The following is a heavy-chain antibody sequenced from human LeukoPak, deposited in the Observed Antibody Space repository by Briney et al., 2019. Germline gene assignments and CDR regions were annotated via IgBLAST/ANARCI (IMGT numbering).Heavy chain of an antibody. CDR1: GYTFTRYG. V-gene: IGHV1-18*01. D-gene: IGHD5-12*01. CDR2: ISAYNGNT. Sequence: GASVKVSCKASGYTFTRYGISWVRQAPGQGLEWMGWISAYNGNTNYAQKLQGRVTMTTDTSTSTAYMELRSLRSDDTAVYYCAREASDIVATIPYFDYWGQGTLVTVSS. CDR3: AREASDIVATIPYFDY. J-gene: IGHJ4*02.